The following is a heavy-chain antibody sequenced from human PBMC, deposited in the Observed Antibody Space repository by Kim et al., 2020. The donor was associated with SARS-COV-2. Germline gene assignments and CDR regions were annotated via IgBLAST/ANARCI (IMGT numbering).Heavy chain of an antibody. J-gene: IGHJ5*02. V-gene: IGHV1-3*01. CDR3: ARDRIWGGSSGWSSHPSWFDP. CDR1: GYTFTSYA. CDR2: INAGNGNT. Sequence: ASVKVSCKASGYTFTSYAMHWVRQAPGQRLEWMGWINAGNGNTKYSQKFQGRVTITRDTSASTAYMELSSLRSEDTAVYYCARDRIWGGSSGWSSHPSWFDPWGQGTLVTVSS. D-gene: IGHD6-19*01.